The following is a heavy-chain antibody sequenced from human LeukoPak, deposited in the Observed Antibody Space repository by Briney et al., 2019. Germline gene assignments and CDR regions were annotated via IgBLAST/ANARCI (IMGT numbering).Heavy chain of an antibody. Sequence: PSETLSLTCTVSGGSISSGGYYWSWIRQHPGKGLEWIGYIYYSGSTYYNPSLKSRVTISVDTSKNQFSLKLSSVTAADTAVYYCARVIQSGYDCWFDPWGQGTLVTVSS. CDR1: GGSISSGGYY. D-gene: IGHD5-12*01. CDR2: IYYSGST. V-gene: IGHV4-31*03. J-gene: IGHJ5*02. CDR3: ARVIQSGYDCWFDP.